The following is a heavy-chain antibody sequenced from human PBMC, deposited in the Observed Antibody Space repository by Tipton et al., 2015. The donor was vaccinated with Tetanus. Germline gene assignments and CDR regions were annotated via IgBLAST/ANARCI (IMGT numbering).Heavy chain of an antibody. CDR2: IYYSGST. CDR1: GASISGSPYF. J-gene: IGHJ4*02. V-gene: IGHV4-31*03. CDR3: ARAGMVTDDRSKFDS. D-gene: IGHD2-21*02. Sequence: GLVKPSQTLSLTCTVSGASISGSPYFWNWIRQQPGKGPEWIGYIYYSGSTYYNPSLESRITMSVDTSKNQFSLKMNSVTAADTAVYYCARAGMVTDDRSKFDSWGQGSLVSVSA.